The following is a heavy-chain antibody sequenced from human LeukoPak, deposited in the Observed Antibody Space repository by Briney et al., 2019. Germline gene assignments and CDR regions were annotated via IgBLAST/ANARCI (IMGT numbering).Heavy chain of an antibody. D-gene: IGHD2-15*01. CDR1: GYTFTGYY. CDR2: INPNSGGT. CDR3: SRDFWYCSGGSCYRNYYYMDV. J-gene: IGHJ6*03. Sequence: GASVKVSCKASGYTFTGYYMHWVRQAPGQGLEWMGWINPNSGGTNYAQKFQGRVTMTRDTSISTAYMELSRLRSDDTAVYYCSRDFWYCSGGSCYRNYYYMDVWGKGTTVTVSS. V-gene: IGHV1-2*02.